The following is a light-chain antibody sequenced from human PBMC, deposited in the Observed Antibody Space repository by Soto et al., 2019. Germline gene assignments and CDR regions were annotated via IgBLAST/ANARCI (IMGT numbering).Light chain of an antibody. CDR2: GAV. J-gene: IGKJ1*01. Sequence: ETVLTQSPGTLTLSPGDRATLSCRASQSVSDRRLACYLQKPGQAPRLLIFGAVNRVNGIPVRFSGSGSGTNFTLPISRLEPEDFAVYYCQQYDNSPSTFGQGTKVDIK. CDR3: QQYDNSPST. CDR1: QSVSDRR. V-gene: IGKV3-20*01.